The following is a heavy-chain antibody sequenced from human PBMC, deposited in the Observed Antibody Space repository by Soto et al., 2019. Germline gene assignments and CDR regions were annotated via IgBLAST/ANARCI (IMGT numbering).Heavy chain of an antibody. J-gene: IGHJ4*02. CDR3: AKDREGYCSSTSCLYYFDS. D-gene: IGHD2-2*01. CDR2: NSNSGST. V-gene: IGHV3-23*01. CDR1: GFTFRNCA. Sequence: EVQLLESGGGLVQPGGSLRLSCAASGFTFRNCAMNWVRQAPGRGLEWVSTNSNSGSTYYADSVKGRFTISRDISKNTLYLQMNSLRADDTAVYYCAKDREGYCSSTSCLYYFDSWGQGTLVTVSS.